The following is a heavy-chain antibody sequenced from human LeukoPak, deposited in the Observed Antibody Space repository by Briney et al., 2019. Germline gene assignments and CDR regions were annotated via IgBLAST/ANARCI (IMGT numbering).Heavy chain of an antibody. D-gene: IGHD3-10*01. J-gene: IGHJ4*02. CDR2: ISGSGGST. CDR3: VKWPHTLHGWGPMGSYYYGSGSYSFDY. V-gene: IGHV3-23*01. Sequence: GGSLRLSCAASGFTFSSYAMSWVRQAPGRGLEWVSAISGSGGSTYYADSVKGRFTIYRDNSKNTLYLQMNSLRAEDTAVYYCVKWPHTLHGWGPMGSYYYGSGSYSFDYWGQGTLVTVSS. CDR1: GFTFSSYA.